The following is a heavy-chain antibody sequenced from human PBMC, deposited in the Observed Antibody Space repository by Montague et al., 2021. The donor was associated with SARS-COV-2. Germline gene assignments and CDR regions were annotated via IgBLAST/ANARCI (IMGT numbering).Heavy chain of an antibody. J-gene: IGHJ3*02. D-gene: IGHD6-13*01. CDR3: ARVGRGSSWYEVAFDI. Sequence: SETLSLTCTVSGGSISRYSWTWIRQPPGTGLERIGYIYNSGSTNSNPSPTSRVTISVDTSKNQFSLKLSSVAAADTAVYYCARVGRGSSWYEVAFDIWGQGTMVTVSS. CDR2: IYNSGST. CDR1: GGSISRYS. V-gene: IGHV4-59*01.